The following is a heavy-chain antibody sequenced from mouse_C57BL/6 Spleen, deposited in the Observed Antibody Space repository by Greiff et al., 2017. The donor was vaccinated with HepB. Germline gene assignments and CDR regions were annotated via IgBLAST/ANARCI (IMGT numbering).Heavy chain of an antibody. CDR3: ARGAFITTVPFAY. Sequence: EVMLVESGGGLVKPGGSLKLSCAASGFTFSSYAMSWVRQTPEKRLEWVATISDGGSYTYYPDNVKGRFTISRDNAKNNLYLQMSHLKSEDTAMYYCARGAFITTVPFAYWGQGTLVTVSA. D-gene: IGHD1-1*01. CDR1: GFTFSSYA. V-gene: IGHV5-4*03. CDR2: ISDGGSYT. J-gene: IGHJ3*01.